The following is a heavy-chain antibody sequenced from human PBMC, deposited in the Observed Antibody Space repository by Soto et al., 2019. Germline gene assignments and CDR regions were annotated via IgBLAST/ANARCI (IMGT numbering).Heavy chain of an antibody. V-gene: IGHV3-7*04. CDR1: GFTFSRYW. CDR3: ARAPDAFDI. Sequence: EVQLVESGGGLVQPGGSLRLSCAASGFTFSRYWMSWVRQAPGKGLEWVANIKQDGSEKYYVDSVKGRFTISRDNAKNSLYLQMNSLRAEDTAVYYCARAPDAFDIWGQGTMVTVSS. J-gene: IGHJ3*02. CDR2: IKQDGSEK.